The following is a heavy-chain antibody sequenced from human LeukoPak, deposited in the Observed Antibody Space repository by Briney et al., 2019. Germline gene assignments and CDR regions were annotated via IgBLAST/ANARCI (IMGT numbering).Heavy chain of an antibody. D-gene: IGHD6-19*01. CDR2: INHSGST. V-gene: IGHV4-34*01. Sequence: SETLSLTCAVYGGSFSGYYWSWIRQPPGKGLEWIREINHSGSTNYNPSLKSRVTISVDTSKNQFSLKLSSVTAADTAVYYCARERDSSGWYRIYYFDYWGQGTLVTVSS. CDR3: ARERDSSGWYRIYYFDY. CDR1: GGSFSGYY. J-gene: IGHJ4*02.